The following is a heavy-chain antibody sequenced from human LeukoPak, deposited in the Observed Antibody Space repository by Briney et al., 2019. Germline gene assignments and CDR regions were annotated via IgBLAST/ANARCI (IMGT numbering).Heavy chain of an antibody. CDR2: ISYDGSNK. J-gene: IGHJ4*02. V-gene: IGHV3-30-3*01. Sequence: QPGGSLRLSCAASGFTFSSYAMHWVRQAPGKGLEWVAVISYDGSNKYYADSVKGRFTISRDNSKNTLYLQMNSPRAEDTAVYYCARDGKRWLQLYYFDYWGQGTLVTVSS. CDR3: ARDGKRWLQLYYFDY. CDR1: GFTFSSYA. D-gene: IGHD5-24*01.